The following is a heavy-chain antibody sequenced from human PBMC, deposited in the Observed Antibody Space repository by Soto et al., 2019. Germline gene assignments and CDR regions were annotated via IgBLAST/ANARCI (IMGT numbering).Heavy chain of an antibody. CDR3: AGSIVGATYYYGMDV. J-gene: IGHJ6*02. D-gene: IGHD1-26*01. Sequence: PXESLKVSWKCSGNSFTSYWISLVLQMPGKGLEWMGRIDPSDSYTNYSPSFQGHVTISADKSISTAYLQWSSLKASDTAMYYCAGSIVGATYYYGMDVWGQGTTVTVSS. CDR1: GNSFTSYW. CDR2: IDPSDSYT. V-gene: IGHV5-10-1*01.